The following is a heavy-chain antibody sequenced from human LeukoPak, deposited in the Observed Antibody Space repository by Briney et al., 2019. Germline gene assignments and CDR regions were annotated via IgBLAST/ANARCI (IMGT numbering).Heavy chain of an antibody. CDR1: GGSISSSTYY. Sequence: SETLSLTCTVSGGSISSSTYYWGWIRQPPGKGLEWIEEINHSGSTNYNPSLKSRVTISVDTSKNQFSLKLSSVTAEDTAVYYCATGAVQWSDAFDIWGQGTMVTVSS. CDR3: ATGAVQWSDAFDI. CDR2: INHSGST. D-gene: IGHD2-15*01. J-gene: IGHJ3*02. V-gene: IGHV4-39*07.